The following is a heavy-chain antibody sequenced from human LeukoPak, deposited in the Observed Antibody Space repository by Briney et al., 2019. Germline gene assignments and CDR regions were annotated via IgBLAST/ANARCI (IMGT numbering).Heavy chain of an antibody. J-gene: IGHJ2*01. CDR1: GGSIRSAGYY. V-gene: IGHV4-31*03. D-gene: IGHD2-15*01. CDR3: VRVVGALLNFNL. CDR2: IFYGGST. Sequence: SETLSLTCTVSGGSIRSAGYYWTWIRQHPGKGLEWIGYIFYGGSTKYNPSLKSRVTISGDTSKNQLSLKLNSVTAADTAVYYCVRVVGALLNFNLWGRGTLVTVSS.